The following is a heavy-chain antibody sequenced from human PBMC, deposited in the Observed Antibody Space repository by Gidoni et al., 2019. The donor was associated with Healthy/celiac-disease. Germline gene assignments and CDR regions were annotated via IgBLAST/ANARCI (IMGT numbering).Heavy chain of an antibody. CDR3: AKDKGTMVRGVSDAFDI. Sequence: EVKLVESGGGVVQPGRSLRLSCAASGFTIDDYAMHWVRQAPGKGLEWVSGISWNIGSIVYADSVKGRFTISRDNAKNSLYLQMNRLRAEDTALYYCAKDKGTMVRGVSDAFDIWGQGTMVTVSS. V-gene: IGHV3-9*01. J-gene: IGHJ3*02. D-gene: IGHD3-10*01. CDR1: GFTIDDYA. CDR2: ISWNIGSI.